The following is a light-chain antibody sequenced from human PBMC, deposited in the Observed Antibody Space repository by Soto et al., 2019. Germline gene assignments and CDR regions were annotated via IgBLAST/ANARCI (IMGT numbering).Light chain of an antibody. J-gene: IGKJ5*01. CDR1: QSISYY. Sequence: EIVLTQSPASLSLSPGERATLSCRASQSISYYLAWYQQKPGQAPRLLIYDASNRATGIPARFSGSGSGTDFTLTISSLEPEDFALYYCQQRNNWPPITFGQGTRLE. CDR2: DAS. V-gene: IGKV3-11*01. CDR3: QQRNNWPPIT.